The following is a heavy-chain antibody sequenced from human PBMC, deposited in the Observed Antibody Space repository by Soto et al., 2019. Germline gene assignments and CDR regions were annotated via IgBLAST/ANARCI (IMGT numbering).Heavy chain of an antibody. Sequence: SETLSLTCDVYGASFSGFYWSWIRKSAGKGLEWIGRIYATGTTDYNPSLKSRVMMSVDTSKKQFSLKLRSVTAADTAVYYCVRDGTKTLRDWFDPWGQGMSVTVSS. V-gene: IGHV4-59*10. J-gene: IGHJ5*02. D-gene: IGHD1-1*01. CDR3: VRDGTKTLRDWFDP. CDR2: IYATGTT. CDR1: GASFSGFY.